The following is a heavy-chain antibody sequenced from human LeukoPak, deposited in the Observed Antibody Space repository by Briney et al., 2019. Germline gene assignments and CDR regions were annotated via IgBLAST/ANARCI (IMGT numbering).Heavy chain of an antibody. CDR2: INWNGGST. CDR3: VPDLGYYGSGSYQGVFDY. D-gene: IGHD3-10*01. CDR1: GFTFDDYG. Sequence: PGGSLRLSCAASGFTFDDYGMSWVRQAPGKGLEWVSGINWNGGSTGYADSVKGRFTISRDNAKNSLYLQMNSLRAEDTALYHCVPDLGYYGSGSYQGVFDYWGQGTLVTVSS. J-gene: IGHJ4*02. V-gene: IGHV3-20*01.